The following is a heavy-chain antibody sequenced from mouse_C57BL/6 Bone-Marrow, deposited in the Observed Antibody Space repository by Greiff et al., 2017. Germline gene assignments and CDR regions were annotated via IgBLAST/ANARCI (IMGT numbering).Heavy chain of an antibody. D-gene: IGHD2-4*01. CDR2: IYPGSGST. CDR1: GYTFTSYW. V-gene: IGHV1-55*01. J-gene: IGHJ1*03. CDR3: AREGIYYDYHWYFDV. Sequence: QVQLQQPGAELVKPGASVKMSCKASGYTFTSYWITWVKQRPGQGLEWIGDIYPGSGSTNYNEKFKRKATLTVDTSSSTAYMQLSSLTSEDSAVYYCAREGIYYDYHWYFDVWGTGTTVTVSS.